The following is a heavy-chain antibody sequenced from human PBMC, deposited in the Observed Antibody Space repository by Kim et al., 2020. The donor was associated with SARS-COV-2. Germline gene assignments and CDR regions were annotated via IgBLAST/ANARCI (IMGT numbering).Heavy chain of an antibody. D-gene: IGHD2-2*01. CDR3: TRTCRLGYCSSTRNYGMDV. V-gene: IGHV3-73*01. Sequence: GGSLRLSCAASGFTFSGSAMHWVRQASGKGLEWVGRIRSKANSYATAYAASVKGRFTISRDDSKNTAYLQMNSLKTEDTAVYYCTRTCRLGYCSSTRNYGMDVWGQGTTVTVSS. CDR1: GFTFSGSA. J-gene: IGHJ6*02. CDR2: IRSKANSYAT.